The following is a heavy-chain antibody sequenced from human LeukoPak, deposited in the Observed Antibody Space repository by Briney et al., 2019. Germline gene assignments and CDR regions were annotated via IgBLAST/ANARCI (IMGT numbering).Heavy chain of an antibody. J-gene: IGHJ5*02. CDR1: GYTFTNYG. CDR3: ARDGLSYTNPNNWFDP. V-gene: IGHV1-18*01. D-gene: IGHD2-2*02. Sequence: EASVKVSCKASGYTFTNYGISWVRQAPGQGPEWMGWISAYNGDTNYAQNLQGRVTMTTDTSTDTAYMELRSLRSDDTAVYYCARDGLSYTNPNNWFDPWGQGTLVTVSS. CDR2: ISAYNGDT.